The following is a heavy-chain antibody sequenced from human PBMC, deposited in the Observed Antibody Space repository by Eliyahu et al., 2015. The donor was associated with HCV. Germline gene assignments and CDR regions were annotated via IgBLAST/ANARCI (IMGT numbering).Heavy chain of an antibody. J-gene: IGHJ4*02. D-gene: IGHD2-15*01. CDR3: ARRHGMGGPNSNWVY. Sequence: QVQLQQWGAGLLKPSETLSLTCAVYGGSFSGYYWSWIRQPPGKGLEWIGEINHSGSTNYNPSLKSRVTISVDTSKNQFSLKLSSVTAADTAVYYCARRHGMGGPNSNWVYWGQGTLVTVSS. V-gene: IGHV4-34*01. CDR1: GGSFSGYY. CDR2: INHSGST.